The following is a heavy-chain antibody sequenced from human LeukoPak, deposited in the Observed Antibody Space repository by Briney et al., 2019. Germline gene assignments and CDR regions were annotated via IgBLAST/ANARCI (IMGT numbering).Heavy chain of an antibody. CDR3: ARAGDYGSSPFDY. CDR2: IKQDGSER. J-gene: IGHJ4*02. CDR1: GFTFSSYW. D-gene: IGHD4-17*01. V-gene: IGHV3-7*01. Sequence: PGGSLRLSCAASGFTFSSYWMSWVRQAPGKGLEWVANIKQDGSERYYVDSVKGRFTISRDNAKNSLYLQMNSLRAEDTAVYYCARAGDYGSSPFDYWGQGTLVTVSS.